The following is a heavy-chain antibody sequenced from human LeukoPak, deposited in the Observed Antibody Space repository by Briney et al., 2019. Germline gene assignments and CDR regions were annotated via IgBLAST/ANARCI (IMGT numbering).Heavy chain of an antibody. CDR2: INYSGST. CDR3: RRLPLSIGERKEDACDI. J-gene: IGHJ3*02. CDR1: GGSISNYC. Sequence: SESLSLTCTVAGGSISNYCWSWIRQPPGKGLEWVGYINYSGSTNYNPSLKSGVTMSVDKSKDQFSLKLSSVTAADTTVYYWRRLPLSIGERKEDACDIWGQGTMVTVSS. V-gene: IGHV4-59*08. D-gene: IGHD5/OR15-5a*01.